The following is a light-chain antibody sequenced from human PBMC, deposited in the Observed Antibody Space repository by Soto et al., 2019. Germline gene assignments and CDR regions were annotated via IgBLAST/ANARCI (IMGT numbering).Light chain of an antibody. Sequence: EIVLTQSPATLSLSPGERATLSCRASQSVIGYLAWYQQKPGQAPRLLIYDASNRATGIPARFSGSGSGTDFTLTISSLEPGHFAVYYCQQRSNWPFTFGPGTTVDVK. J-gene: IGKJ3*01. CDR1: QSVIGY. CDR2: DAS. CDR3: QQRSNWPFT. V-gene: IGKV3-11*01.